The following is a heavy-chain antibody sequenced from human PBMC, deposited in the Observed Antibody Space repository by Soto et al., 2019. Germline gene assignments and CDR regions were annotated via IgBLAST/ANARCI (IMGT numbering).Heavy chain of an antibody. CDR1: GFTFSGST. CDR3: TGGYCTGGTCYSGYFQH. J-gene: IGHJ1*01. CDR2: IRSKANDYAT. D-gene: IGHD2-15*01. Sequence: DVQLVQSGGGLVQPGGSLKLSCAASGFTFSGSTVHWVRQASGEGLQWVGRIRSKANDYATTYIASVKGRFTISRDDSRNTAYLQMSDLETEDTAVYYCTGGYCTGGTCYSGYFQHWGQGALVTVFS. V-gene: IGHV3-73*02.